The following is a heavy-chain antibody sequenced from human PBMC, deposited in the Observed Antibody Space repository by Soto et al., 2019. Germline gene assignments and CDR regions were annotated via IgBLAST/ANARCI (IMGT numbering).Heavy chain of an antibody. D-gene: IGHD5-18*01. Sequence: VEPLKISCKGSGYSFTSYWISWVRQMPGKGLEWMGRIDPSDSYTNYSPSFQGHVTISADKSISTAYLQWSSLKASDTAMYYCARKNMVTDYYYYGMDVWGQGTTVTVSS. J-gene: IGHJ6*02. CDR2: IDPSDSYT. CDR1: GYSFTSYW. V-gene: IGHV5-10-1*01. CDR3: ARKNMVTDYYYYGMDV.